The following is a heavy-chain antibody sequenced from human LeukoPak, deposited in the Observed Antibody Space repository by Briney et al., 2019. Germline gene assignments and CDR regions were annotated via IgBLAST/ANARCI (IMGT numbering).Heavy chain of an antibody. Sequence: SETLSLTCTVSGGSISSYYWSWIRQPPGKGLEWIGYIYYSGSTNYNPSLKSRVTISVDTSKNQFSLKLSSVTAADTAVYYCARWARGVTPATEYFQHWGQGTLVTVSS. J-gene: IGHJ1*01. CDR1: GGSISSYY. CDR3: ARWARGVTPATEYFQH. D-gene: IGHD2-21*02. V-gene: IGHV4-59*01. CDR2: IYYSGST.